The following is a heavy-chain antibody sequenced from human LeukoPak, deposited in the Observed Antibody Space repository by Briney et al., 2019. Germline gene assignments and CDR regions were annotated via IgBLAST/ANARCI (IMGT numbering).Heavy chain of an antibody. Sequence: GESLKISCKGSGYSFTSYWIGWVRQMPGKGLEWMGIIYPGDSDTRYSPSFQGQVTISADKSISTAYLQWSSLKAEDTAVYYCARVKADWTGDYYYYGMDVWGQGTTVTVSS. CDR2: IYPGDSDT. CDR1: GYSFTSYW. D-gene: IGHD3/OR15-3a*01. J-gene: IGHJ6*02. V-gene: IGHV5-51*01. CDR3: ARVKADWTGDYYYYGMDV.